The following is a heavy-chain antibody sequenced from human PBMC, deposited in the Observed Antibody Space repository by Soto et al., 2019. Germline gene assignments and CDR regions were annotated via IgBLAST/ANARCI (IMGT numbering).Heavy chain of an antibody. V-gene: IGHV3-11*01. CDR3: ARTVALSRGVLPYYFDY. CDR1: GFSVSDYH. J-gene: IGHJ4*02. Sequence: QVQLVESGGGLVKPGGSLRLSCAASGFSVSDYHVPWIRQAPGKGLEWVSYIRNSGSTIYYTDSVEGRFTISRDNAKSSLFLQMNSLRAEDTAVYYCARTVALSRGVLPYYFDYWGQGTLVTVSS. D-gene: IGHD5-12*01. CDR2: IRNSGSTI.